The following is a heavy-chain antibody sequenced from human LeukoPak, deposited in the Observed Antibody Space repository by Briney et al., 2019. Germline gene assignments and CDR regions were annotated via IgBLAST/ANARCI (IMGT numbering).Heavy chain of an antibody. CDR3: ARDATH. CDR2: IKQDGSEK. V-gene: IGHV3-7*01. J-gene: IGHJ4*02. CDR1: GFTFDDYG. Sequence: GGSLRLSCAASGFTFDDYGMSWVRQAPGKGLEWVANIKQDGSEKYYVDSVKGRFTISRDNAKNSLYLQMNSLRAEDTAVYYCARDATHWGQGTLVTVSS.